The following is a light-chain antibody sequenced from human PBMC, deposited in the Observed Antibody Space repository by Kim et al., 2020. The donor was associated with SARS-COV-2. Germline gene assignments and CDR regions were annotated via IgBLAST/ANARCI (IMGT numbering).Light chain of an antibody. J-gene: IGLJ1*01. CDR1: SLRSYY. CDR2: GKN. Sequence: SSELTQDPAVSVALGQTVRITCQGDSLRSYYASWYQQKPGQAPVLVIYGKNNRPSGIPDRFSCSSSGNTASLTITGAQAEDEADYYCNSRDSRGNHYVFG. V-gene: IGLV3-19*01. CDR3: NSRDSRGNHYV.